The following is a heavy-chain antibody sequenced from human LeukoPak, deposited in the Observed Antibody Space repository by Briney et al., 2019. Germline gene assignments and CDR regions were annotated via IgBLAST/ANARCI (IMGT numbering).Heavy chain of an antibody. D-gene: IGHD2-21*01. CDR2: ISGSGGST. J-gene: IGHJ4*02. Sequence: PGGSLRLSCAASGFTFSRYGMSWVRQAPGKGLEWVSAISGSGGSTYYADSVKGRFTISRDNSKNTLYLQMNSLRAEDTAVYYCARGGGGEPLGLDYWGQGTLVTVSS. V-gene: IGHV3-23*01. CDR1: GFTFSRYG. CDR3: ARGGGGEPLGLDY.